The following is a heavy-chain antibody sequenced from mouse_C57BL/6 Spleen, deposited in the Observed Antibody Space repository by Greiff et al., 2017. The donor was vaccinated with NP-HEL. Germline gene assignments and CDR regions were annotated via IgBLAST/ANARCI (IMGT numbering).Heavy chain of an antibody. CDR2: INYDGSST. J-gene: IGHJ2*01. CDR1: GFTFSDYY. CDR3: AREGLKQGYFDY. Sequence: DVKLVESEGGLVQPGSSMKLSCTASGFTFSDYYMAWVRQVPEKGLEWVANINYDGSSTYYLDSLKSRFIISRDNAKNILYLQMSSLKSEDTATYYCAREGLKQGYFDYWGQGTTLTVSS. V-gene: IGHV5-16*01. D-gene: IGHD2-4*01.